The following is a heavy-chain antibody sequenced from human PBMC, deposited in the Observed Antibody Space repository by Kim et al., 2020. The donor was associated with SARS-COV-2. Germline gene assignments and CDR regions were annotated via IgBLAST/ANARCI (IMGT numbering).Heavy chain of an antibody. Sequence: GTTNYAQKCQGRVTMTADESTSTAYMELSSLRSEETAVYYCARGTPYIGYWGQGTLVTVSS. J-gene: IGHJ4*02. D-gene: IGHD5-12*01. CDR3: ARGTPYIGY. CDR2: GTT. V-gene: IGHV1-69*01.